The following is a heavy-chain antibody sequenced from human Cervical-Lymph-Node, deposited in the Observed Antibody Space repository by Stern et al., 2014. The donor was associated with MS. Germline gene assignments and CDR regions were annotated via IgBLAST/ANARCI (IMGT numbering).Heavy chain of an antibody. Sequence: QVQLMQSGAEVKKPGSSVNVSCKASGGTFSSAYAVTWVRQAPGQGLEWMGRIIPLIGLANYAQKFQTRLTITADKSSSTVYMRLSNLTSEDTALYYCARGIVTNRPAATLHNLFDPWGQGTLVTVSS. J-gene: IGHJ5*02. CDR1: GGTFSSAYA. V-gene: IGHV1-69*04. D-gene: IGHD2-15*01. CDR3: ARGIVTNRPAATLHNLFDP. CDR2: IIPLIGLA.